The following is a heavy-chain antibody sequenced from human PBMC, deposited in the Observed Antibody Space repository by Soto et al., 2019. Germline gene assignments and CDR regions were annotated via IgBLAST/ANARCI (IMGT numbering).Heavy chain of an antibody. CDR2: ISSSSSYI. CDR3: ARGTSGSGAFDI. CDR1: GFTFSSYS. Sequence: PGGSLRLSCAASGFTFSSYSMNWVRQAPGKGLEWVSSISSSSSYIYYADSVKGRFTISRDNAKNSLYLQMNSLRAEDTAVYYCARGTSGSGAFDIWGQGTMVTVSS. V-gene: IGHV3-21*01. D-gene: IGHD6-19*01. J-gene: IGHJ3*02.